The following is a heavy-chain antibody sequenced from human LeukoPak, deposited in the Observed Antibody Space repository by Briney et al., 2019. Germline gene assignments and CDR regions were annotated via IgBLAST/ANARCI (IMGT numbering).Heavy chain of an antibody. D-gene: IGHD3-22*01. J-gene: IGHJ5*02. Sequence: GRSLRLSCAAPGFTFSSNAMSWVRQAPGKGLEWVSAISGSGGSTYYADSVKGRFTISRDNSKNTLYLQMNSLRAEDTAVYYCAKSAITMIVADWFDPWGQGTLVTVSS. CDR3: AKSAITMIVADWFDP. CDR2: ISGSGGST. V-gene: IGHV3-23*01. CDR1: GFTFSSNA.